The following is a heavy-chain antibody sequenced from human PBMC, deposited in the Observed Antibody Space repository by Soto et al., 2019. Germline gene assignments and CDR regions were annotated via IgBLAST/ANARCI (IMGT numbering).Heavy chain of an antibody. CDR1: GGSVSSGSFY. V-gene: IGHV4-61*01. CDR3: ARVPLDYSNSHYFDF. J-gene: IGHJ4*02. Sequence: LTCTVSGGSVSSGSFYWSWIRQPPGKALEWIGFIYNNRSFNYNPSLKSRVTMSVDTSKHQFSLKLSSVTAADTAVYYCARVPLDYSNSHYFDFWGQGALVTVSS. D-gene: IGHD6-6*01. CDR2: IYNNRSF.